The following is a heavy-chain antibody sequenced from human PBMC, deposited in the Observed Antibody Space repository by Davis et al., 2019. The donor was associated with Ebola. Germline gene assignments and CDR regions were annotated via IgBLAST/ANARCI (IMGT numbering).Heavy chain of an antibody. Sequence: PGGSLRLSCEASGFTFNSHWMSWVRQAPGKGLEWVANIKQDGSEKNYVDSVKGRFTISRDNAKNSLYLQMNSLRAEDTAVYYCARDHRRLLSEFDYWGQGTLVSVSS. V-gene: IGHV3-7*01. J-gene: IGHJ4*02. D-gene: IGHD2/OR15-2a*01. CDR3: ARDHRRLLSEFDY. CDR1: GFTFNSHW. CDR2: IKQDGSEK.